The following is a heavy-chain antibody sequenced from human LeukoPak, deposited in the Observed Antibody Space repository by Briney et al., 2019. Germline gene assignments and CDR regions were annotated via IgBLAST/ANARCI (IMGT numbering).Heavy chain of an antibody. D-gene: IGHD6-13*01. Sequence: PGGSLRLSCAASGFTFSTYSMNWVRQAPGKGLEWVSYISSSSNTIYYADSVRGRFTISRDNAKNSLHLQMNSLRDEDTAVYYCARYSSSFQGYYYAMDVWGQGTTVTVSS. CDR3: ARYSSSFQGYYYAMDV. J-gene: IGHJ6*02. CDR2: ISSSSNTI. CDR1: GFTFSTYS. V-gene: IGHV3-48*02.